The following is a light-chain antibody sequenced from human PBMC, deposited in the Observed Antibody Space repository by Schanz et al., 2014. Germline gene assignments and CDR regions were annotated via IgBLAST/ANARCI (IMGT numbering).Light chain of an antibody. CDR1: QSLGSSY. V-gene: IGKV3-20*01. J-gene: IGKJ1*01. CDR3: QQYNSYWG. Sequence: EIVLTQSPGTLSLSPGERATLSCRASQSLGSSYLAWYQQKPGQAPRLLIYGASSRATGIPDRFSGSGSGTEFTLTISSLQPDDFATYYCQQYNSYWGFGQGTKVEI. CDR2: GAS.